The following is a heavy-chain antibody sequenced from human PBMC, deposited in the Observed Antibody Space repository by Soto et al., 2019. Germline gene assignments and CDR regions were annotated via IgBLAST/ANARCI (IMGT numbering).Heavy chain of an antibody. Sequence: GASVKVTCKASGGTFSSYAISWVRQATGQGLEWMGGIIPIFGTANYAQKFQGRVTITADESTSTAYMELSSLRSDDTAVYYCARVKTSGWLNWFDPWGQGILVTVSS. CDR2: IIPIFGTA. CDR3: ARVKTSGWLNWFDP. V-gene: IGHV1-69*13. CDR1: GGTFSSYA. J-gene: IGHJ5*02. D-gene: IGHD6-19*01.